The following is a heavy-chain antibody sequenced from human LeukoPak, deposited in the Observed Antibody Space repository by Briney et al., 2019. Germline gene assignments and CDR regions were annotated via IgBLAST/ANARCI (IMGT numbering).Heavy chain of an antibody. CDR2: VYHSGST. D-gene: IGHD3-16*01. Sequence: SETLSLTCAVSGYSISTGNYWGWIRQPTGKGLEWIGSVYHSGSTYYNPSLKSRVTISVDTSKNQFSLRLSSVIAADTAEYYCARVGGAFDIWGQGTTVTVSS. J-gene: IGHJ3*02. V-gene: IGHV4-38-2*01. CDR3: ARVGGAFDI. CDR1: GYSISTGNY.